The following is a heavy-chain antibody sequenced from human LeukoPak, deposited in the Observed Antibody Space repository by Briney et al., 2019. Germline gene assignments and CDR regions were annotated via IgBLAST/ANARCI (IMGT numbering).Heavy chain of an antibody. Sequence: GGSLRLSCAVSGFTFGSYWMHWVRQAPGKGLVWVSRIDRDGSRINYADSVKGRFTISRDNGKNTLFLQMNSLRAEDAAVYYCARDQYDTWSRRGNFDSWGQGTLVIVSS. CDR2: IDRDGSRI. V-gene: IGHV3-74*01. CDR1: GFTFGSYW. D-gene: IGHD3-3*01. CDR3: ARDQYDTWSRRGNFDS. J-gene: IGHJ4*02.